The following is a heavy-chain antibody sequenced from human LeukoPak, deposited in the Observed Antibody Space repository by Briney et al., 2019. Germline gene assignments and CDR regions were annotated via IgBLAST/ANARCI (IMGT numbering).Heavy chain of an antibody. CDR3: ARGGIYSQGFDY. CDR2: ISTTSDYI. J-gene: IGHJ4*02. D-gene: IGHD6-13*01. Sequence: GGSLRLSFAASGFTFSGYSMNWVRQAPGKGLEWVSSISTTSDYIHYADSLKGRVAISRDNAKNSLYLQMNSLRADYTAVYYCARGGIYSQGFDYWGQGSLVTVSS. CDR1: GFTFSGYS. V-gene: IGHV3-21*01.